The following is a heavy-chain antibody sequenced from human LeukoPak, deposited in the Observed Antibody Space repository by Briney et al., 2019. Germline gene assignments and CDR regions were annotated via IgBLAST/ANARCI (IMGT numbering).Heavy chain of an antibody. CDR1: GGSFSGYY. CDR3: ARDRYCSSTSCPRDYYYMDV. J-gene: IGHJ6*03. Sequence: SETLSLTCAVYGGSFSGYYWSWIRQPAGKGLESIGRIYTSGSTNYNPSLKSRVTISVDKSKNQFSLKLSSVTAADTAVYYCARDRYCSSTSCPRDYYYMDVWGKGTTVTVSS. CDR2: IYTSGST. D-gene: IGHD2-2*01. V-gene: IGHV4-4*07.